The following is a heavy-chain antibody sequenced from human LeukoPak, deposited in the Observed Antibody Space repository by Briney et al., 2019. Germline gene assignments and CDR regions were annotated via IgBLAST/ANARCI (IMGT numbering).Heavy chain of an antibody. Sequence: PSETLSLACVVSGDSISNYGSYWSWIRHHPKKGLEWMGYINHRGTTYYSPSLKTRLALSLDVSKNLSSLNLTSVTAADTAIYFCARAPIRLGPAEDLWGQGILVTVSS. CDR2: INHRGTT. V-gene: IGHV4-31*11. J-gene: IGHJ5*02. CDR3: ARAPIRLGPAEDL. D-gene: IGHD2-2*01. CDR1: GDSISNYGSY.